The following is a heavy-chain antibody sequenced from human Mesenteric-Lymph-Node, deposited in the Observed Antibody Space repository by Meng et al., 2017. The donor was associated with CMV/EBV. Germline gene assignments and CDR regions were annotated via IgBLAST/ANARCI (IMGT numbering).Heavy chain of an antibody. Sequence: SETLSLTCSVSGGSISSSTSYWGWIRQPPGKGLEWIGSISYSGSTYYNPSLKSRVTISVDTSKNQFSLKLSSVTAADTAVYYCARFDSIYYEANAFDIWGQGTMVTVSS. J-gene: IGHJ3*02. D-gene: IGHD3-16*01. CDR1: GGSISSSTSY. V-gene: IGHV4-39*07. CDR3: ARFDSIYYEANAFDI. CDR2: ISYSGST.